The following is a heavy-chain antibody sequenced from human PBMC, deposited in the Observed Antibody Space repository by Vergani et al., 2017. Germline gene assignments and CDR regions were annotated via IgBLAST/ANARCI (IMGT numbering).Heavy chain of an antibody. V-gene: IGHV4-59*02. CDR3: ASDTHSGQRADR. CDR2: IHYSENT. D-gene: IGHD6-19*01. Sequence: QVKLQESGPGLVKPSETLSLTCTVSGASVNSYYWSWIRQPPGKGLEWIGSIHYSENTNYNPSLKTRVTISVDTSKNQFSLTLTSVTAADMAVYYCASDTHSGQRADRWGQGILVTVTS. J-gene: IGHJ5*02. CDR1: GASVNSYY.